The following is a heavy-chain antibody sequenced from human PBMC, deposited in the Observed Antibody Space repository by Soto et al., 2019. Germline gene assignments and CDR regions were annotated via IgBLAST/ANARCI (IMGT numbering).Heavy chain of an antibody. V-gene: IGHV3-21*01. J-gene: IGHJ4*02. CDR1: GFTFSSYS. D-gene: IGHD3-22*01. CDR3: ARDRRDSSGSTDY. CDR2: ISSSSSYI. Sequence: EVQLVESGGGLVKPGGSLRLSCAASGFTFSSYSMNWVRQAPGKGLEWVSSISSSSSYIYYADSVKGRFTISRDNAKNSLYLKMNSLRAEDTAVYYCARDRRDSSGSTDYWGQGTLVTVSS.